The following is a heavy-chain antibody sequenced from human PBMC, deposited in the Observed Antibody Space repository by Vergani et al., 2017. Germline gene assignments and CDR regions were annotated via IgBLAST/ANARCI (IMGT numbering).Heavy chain of an antibody. CDR1: GFTFDDYA. J-gene: IGHJ4*02. Sequence: EVQLVESGGGLVQPGRSLRLSCAASGFTFDDYAMHWVRQAPGKGLEWVSGISWNSGSIGYADSVKGRFTISRDNAKNSLYLQMNSLRSEDTAVYYCARVGRYCGGDCYSDYWGQGTLVTVSS. V-gene: IGHV3-9*01. CDR2: ISWNSGSI. CDR3: ARVGRYCGGDCYSDY. D-gene: IGHD2-21*02.